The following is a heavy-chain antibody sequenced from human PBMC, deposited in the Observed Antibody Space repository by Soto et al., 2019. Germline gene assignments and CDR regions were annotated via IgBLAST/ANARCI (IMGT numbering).Heavy chain of an antibody. J-gene: IGHJ4*02. CDR1: WFTFSGSA. Sequence: PGGSLILSVAGSWFTFSGSAMHWVRQSSGKGLDWVGRIRSKANSYATAYAASVKGRFTISRDDSKNTAYLQMNSLKTEDTAVYYCTAWNSGSQTDYWGQGTLVTSPQ. D-gene: IGHD1-26*01. CDR2: IRSKANSYAT. CDR3: TAWNSGSQTDY. V-gene: IGHV3-73*01.